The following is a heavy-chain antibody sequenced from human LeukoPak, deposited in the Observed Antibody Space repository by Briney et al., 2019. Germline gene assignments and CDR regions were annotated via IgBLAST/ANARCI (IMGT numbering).Heavy chain of an antibody. Sequence: SETLSLTCSVSGGSITGHYWSWIRQSPRKGLEWIGYIDYNGNTNYNPSLKSRVIILLDMSKNQFSLKLTSVTAADTAIYYCARYDPSDYATSGLYYGVYFDSWGQGTLVSVSS. CDR3: ARYDPSDYATSGLYYGVYFDS. CDR2: IDYNGNT. CDR1: GGSITGHY. D-gene: IGHD3-22*01. V-gene: IGHV4-59*11. J-gene: IGHJ4*02.